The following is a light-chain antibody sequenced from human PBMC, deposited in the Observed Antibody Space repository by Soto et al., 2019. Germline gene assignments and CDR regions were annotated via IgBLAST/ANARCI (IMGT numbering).Light chain of an antibody. V-gene: IGKV1-39*01. J-gene: IGKJ4*01. CDR1: QGISTF. Sequence: DIQMTQSPSSLSASVGDRVTISCRASQGISTFLNWYQQKPGKAPRLLIYAASRLQSGVPARFSGSGAETDFTLTITSPQPEDFGIYYCQQSYATVRTFGGGTKVDIK. CDR3: QQSYATVRT. CDR2: AAS.